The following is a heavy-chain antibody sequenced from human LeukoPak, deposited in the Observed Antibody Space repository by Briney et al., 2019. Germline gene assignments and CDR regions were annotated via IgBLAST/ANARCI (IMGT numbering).Heavy chain of an antibody. D-gene: IGHD2-15*01. CDR3: ARVRSYCSGGSCYSLDAFDI. CDR2: IPYDGSNK. Sequence: PGGSLRLSCAASGFTFSSYAMHWVRQAPGKGLEWVAVIPYDGSNKYYADPVKGRFTISRDNSKNTLYLQMNSLRAEDTAVYYCARVRSYCSGGSCYSLDAFDIWGQGTMVTVSS. CDR1: GFTFSSYA. J-gene: IGHJ3*02. V-gene: IGHV3-30-3*01.